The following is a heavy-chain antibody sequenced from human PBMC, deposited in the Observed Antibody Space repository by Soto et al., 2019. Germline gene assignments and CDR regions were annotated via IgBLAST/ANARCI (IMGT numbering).Heavy chain of an antibody. J-gene: IGHJ5*01. D-gene: IGHD1-26*01. V-gene: IGHV4-39*02. CDR1: GGSMSTSRYY. Sequence: SETLSLTCTVSGGSMSTSRYYWGWIRQPPGKGLEWVGSVYYSGSTYYNPSLKSRLTISGDTSKNHFSLQLRSVTAADTALYYCARLPYSGNYGIDSWGQGTLVTVSS. CDR2: VYYSGST. CDR3: ARLPYSGNYGIDS.